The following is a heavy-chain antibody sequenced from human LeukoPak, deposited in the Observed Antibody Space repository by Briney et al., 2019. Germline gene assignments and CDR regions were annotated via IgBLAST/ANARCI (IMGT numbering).Heavy chain of an antibody. CDR1: GFTFSSYG. J-gene: IGHJ3*02. V-gene: IGHV3-30*03. CDR3: ARWLKYDAFDI. CDR2: ISNDGSNK. Sequence: GGSLRLSCAASGFTFSSYGMHWVRQAPGKGLEWVAVISNDGSNKFYADSVKGRFTISRDNSKNTLYLQMNSLRAEDTAVYYCARWLKYDAFDIWGQGTMVTVTS. D-gene: IGHD5-12*01.